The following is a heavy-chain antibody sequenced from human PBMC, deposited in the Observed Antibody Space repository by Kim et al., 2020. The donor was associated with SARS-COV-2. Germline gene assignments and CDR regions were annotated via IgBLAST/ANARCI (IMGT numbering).Heavy chain of an antibody. D-gene: IGHD6-13*01. CDR1: GFTFSSFA. V-gene: IGHV3-23*01. CDR2: ICGSGGGT. Sequence: GGSLRLSCAASGFTFSSFAMSWVRQAPGKGLEWVSAICGSGGGTYYADSVKGRFTISRDNSKNTLYLQMNSLRAEDTAVYYCAKIKTSIASAGTLWGQGTTVTVSS. J-gene: IGHJ6*02. CDR3: AKIKTSIASAGTL.